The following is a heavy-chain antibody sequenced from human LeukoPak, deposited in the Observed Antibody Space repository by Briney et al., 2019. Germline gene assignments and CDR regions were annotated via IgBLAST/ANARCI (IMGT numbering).Heavy chain of an antibody. CDR3: AREIITGTIVFDY. CDR1: GGSFSDYY. Sequence: PSETLSLTCAVYGGSFSDYYWSWIRQPPGKGLEWIGEINHSGSSNYNPSLKSRVTKSVDTSRNQISLKLSSVTAADTAVYYCAREIITGTIVFDYWGQGTLVTVSS. V-gene: IGHV4-34*01. J-gene: IGHJ4*02. D-gene: IGHD1-7*01. CDR2: INHSGSS.